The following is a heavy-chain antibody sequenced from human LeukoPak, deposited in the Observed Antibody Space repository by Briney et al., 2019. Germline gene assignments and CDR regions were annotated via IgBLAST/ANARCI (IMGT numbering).Heavy chain of an antibody. V-gene: IGHV3-7*01. CDR3: ARGKGRWYFDRDNAFDI. CDR1: GFTFSSYW. D-gene: IGHD3-9*01. CDR2: IKQDGSEK. Sequence: GGSLRLSCAASGFTFSSYWMSWVRQAPGKGLEWVANIKQDGSEKYYVDSVKGRFTISRDNAKNSLYLQMNSLRAEDTAVYYCARGKGRWYFDRDNAFDIWGQGTMVTVSS. J-gene: IGHJ3*02.